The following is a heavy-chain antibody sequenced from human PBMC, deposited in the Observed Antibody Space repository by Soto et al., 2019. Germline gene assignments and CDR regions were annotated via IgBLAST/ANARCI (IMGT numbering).Heavy chain of an antibody. J-gene: IGHJ3*02. CDR3: ARYPYGNAYDAFHX. D-gene: IGHD3-10*01. V-gene: IGHV3-7*03. CDR1: GFTFSDYG. Sequence: LRLSCAATGFTFSDYGMSCVRLSPGKGLEWVSNIKHDGSDIRYVDSVKGRFTMYRDKAENSLYLQMSSLGADDTALYYCARYPYGNAYDAFHXWGQGTTVTVS. CDR2: IKHDGSDI.